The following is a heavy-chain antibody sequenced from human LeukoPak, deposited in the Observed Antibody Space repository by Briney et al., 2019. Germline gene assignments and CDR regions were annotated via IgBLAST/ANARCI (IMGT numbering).Heavy chain of an antibody. CDR2: INHSGST. D-gene: IGHD3-3*01. J-gene: IGHJ4*02. CDR3: ARVRTRYYDFWSGYYSESQYFDY. V-gene: IGHV4-34*01. Sequence: SETLPLTCAVYGGSFSGYYWSWIRQPPGKGLEWIGEINHSGSTNYNPSLKSRVTISVDTSKNQFSLKLSSVTAADTAVYYCARVRTRYYDFWSGYYSESQYFDYWGQGTLVTVSS. CDR1: GGSFSGYY.